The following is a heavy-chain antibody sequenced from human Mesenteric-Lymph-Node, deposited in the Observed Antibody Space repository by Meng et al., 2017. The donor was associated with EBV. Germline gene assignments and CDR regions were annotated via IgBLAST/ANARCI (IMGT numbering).Heavy chain of an antibody. CDR2: INHSGST. CDR1: GGSFSGYY. CDR3: ARFGAILRGFDY. D-gene: IGHD3-10*01. V-gene: IGHV4-34*01. J-gene: IGHJ4*02. Sequence: QVQSQQGGAGLLKPSETLSLTCAVYGGSFSGYYWSWIRQPPGKGLEWIGEINHSGSTNYNPSLKSRVTISVDTSKNQFSLKLSSVTAADTAVYYCARFGAILRGFDYWGQGTLVTVSS.